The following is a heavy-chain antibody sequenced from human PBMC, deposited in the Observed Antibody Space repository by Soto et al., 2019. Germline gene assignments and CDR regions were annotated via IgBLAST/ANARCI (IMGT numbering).Heavy chain of an antibody. D-gene: IGHD6-6*01. J-gene: IGHJ5*02. Sequence: GGSLRLSCAASGFTFSSYAMSWVRQAPGKGLEWVSAISGSGGSTYYADSVKGRFTISRDNSNNTLYLQMNSLRAEDTAVYYCAKGEYSSSSGFGPNWFDPWGQGTLVTVSS. CDR1: GFTFSSYA. CDR2: ISGSGGST. CDR3: AKGEYSSSSGFGPNWFDP. V-gene: IGHV3-23*01.